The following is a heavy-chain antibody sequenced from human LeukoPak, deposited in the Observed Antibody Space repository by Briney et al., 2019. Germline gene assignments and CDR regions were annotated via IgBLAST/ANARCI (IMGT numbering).Heavy chain of an antibody. J-gene: IGHJ4*02. CDR1: GFTVSSNY. Sequence: GGSLRLSCAASGFTVSSNYMSWVRQAPGKGLEWVSVIYSGGSTYYADSVKGRFTISRDNSKNTLYLQMNSLRAEDTAVYYCARGPHYYDSSGYYLGFDYWGQGTLVTVSS. D-gene: IGHD3-22*01. CDR3: ARGPHYYDSSGYYLGFDY. CDR2: IYSGGST. V-gene: IGHV3-66*01.